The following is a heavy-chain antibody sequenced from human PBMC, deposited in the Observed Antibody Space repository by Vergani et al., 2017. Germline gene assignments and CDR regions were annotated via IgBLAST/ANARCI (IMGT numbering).Heavy chain of an antibody. J-gene: IGHJ4*02. CDR2: IRHDCIT. V-gene: IGHV4-34*01. CDR3: AREGYCTNGVCFTLFDV. Sequence: QAQLQQWGAGLLKPSETLSLTCAIYGGSFNDYWWTWIRQPLGKGLEWIAEIRHDCITHYSPSLKSRVTISIDTSTHQFSLNLRYVTAADTAVYYCAREGYCTNGVCFTLFDVWGQGALVTVSA. CDR1: GGSFNDYW. D-gene: IGHD2-8*01.